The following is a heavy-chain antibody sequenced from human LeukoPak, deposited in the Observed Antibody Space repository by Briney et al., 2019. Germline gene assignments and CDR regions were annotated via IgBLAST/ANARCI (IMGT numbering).Heavy chain of an antibody. CDR1: GGTFSSYA. J-gene: IGHJ6*03. Sequence: ASVKVSCKASGGTFSSYAISWVRQAPGQGLEWMGRIIPILGIANYAQKFQGRVTITADESTSTAYMELSSLRSEDTAVYYCASQNYYGSGTSYYYYYMDVWGKGTTVTVSS. CDR3: ASQNYYGSGTSYYYYYMDV. CDR2: IIPILGIA. D-gene: IGHD3-10*01. V-gene: IGHV1-69*04.